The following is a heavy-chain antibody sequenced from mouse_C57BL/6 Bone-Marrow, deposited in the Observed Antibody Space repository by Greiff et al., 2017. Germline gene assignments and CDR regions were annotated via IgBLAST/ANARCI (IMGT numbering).Heavy chain of an antibody. V-gene: IGHV5-4*01. CDR2: ISDGGSYT. D-gene: IGHD2-4*01. Sequence: EVKVVESGGGLVKPGGSLKLSCAASGFTFSSYAMSWVRQTPEKRLEWVATISDGGSYTYYPDNVKGRFTISRDNAKNNLYLQMSHLKSEDTAMYYCAREGYDYDAWFAYWGQGTLVTVSA. CDR1: GFTFSSYA. CDR3: AREGYDYDAWFAY. J-gene: IGHJ3*01.